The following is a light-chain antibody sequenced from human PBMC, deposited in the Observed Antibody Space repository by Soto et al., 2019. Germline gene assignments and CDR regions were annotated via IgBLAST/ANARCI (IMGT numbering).Light chain of an antibody. CDR3: LSYDGSRV. V-gene: IGLV6-57*04. Sequence: NFMLTQPHSVSESPGKTVTISCTRSSGSIASNYVQWFQQRPGSAPTTVIYEDNQRPSGVPDRFPGSIDSSSNSASLTISGLKTDDEADYYCLSYDGSRVFGGGTKLTVL. CDR2: EDN. J-gene: IGLJ3*02. CDR1: SGSIASNY.